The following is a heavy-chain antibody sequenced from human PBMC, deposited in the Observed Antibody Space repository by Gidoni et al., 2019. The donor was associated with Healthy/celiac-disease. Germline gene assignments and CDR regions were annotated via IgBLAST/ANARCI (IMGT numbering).Heavy chain of an antibody. CDR1: GGSFSGYY. J-gene: IGHJ4*02. D-gene: IGHD6-13*01. CDR3: ARAPYSGRNYYFDY. CDR2: INHSGST. V-gene: IGHV4-34*01. Sequence: QVQLQQWGAGLLKPSETLSLPCAVYGGSFSGYYWSWIRQPPGKGLEWIGEINHSGSTNYNPYLKSRVTISVDTSKNQFSLKLSSVTAADTAVYYCARAPYSGRNYYFDYWGQGTLVTVSS.